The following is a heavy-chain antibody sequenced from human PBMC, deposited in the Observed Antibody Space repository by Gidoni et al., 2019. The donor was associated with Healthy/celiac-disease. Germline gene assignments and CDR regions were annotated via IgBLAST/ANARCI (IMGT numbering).Heavy chain of an antibody. CDR2: IYYSGST. J-gene: IGHJ4*02. D-gene: IGHD3-16*02. CDR3: ARHFLGVIVPYLLTY. Sequence: QLQLQESGPGLVKPSETLSLTCTVSGGSISSRSYYWGWIRQPPGKGLEWIGSIYYSGSTYYNPSLKSRVTISVDTSKNQFSLKLSSVTAADTAVYYCARHFLGVIVPYLLTYWGQGTLVTVSS. CDR1: GGSISSRSYY. V-gene: IGHV4-39*01.